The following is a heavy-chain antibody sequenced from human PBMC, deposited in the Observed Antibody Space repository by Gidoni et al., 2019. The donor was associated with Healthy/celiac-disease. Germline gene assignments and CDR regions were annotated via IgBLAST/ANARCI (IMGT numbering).Heavy chain of an antibody. CDR2: IYYSGST. CDR3: ARHVSYSSSSPPGPMGAP. J-gene: IGHJ4*02. D-gene: IGHD6-6*01. Sequence: QLQLQESGPGLVKPSETLSLTCTVSGGSIRSSSYYWGWIRQPPGKGLEWIGSIYYSGSTYYNPSLKSRVTISVDTSKNQFSLKLSSVTAADTAVYYCARHVSYSSSSPPGPMGAPWGQGTLVTVSS. CDR1: GGSIRSSSYY. V-gene: IGHV4-39*01.